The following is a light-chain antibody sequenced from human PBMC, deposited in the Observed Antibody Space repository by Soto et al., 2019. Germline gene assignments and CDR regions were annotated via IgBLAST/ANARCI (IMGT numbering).Light chain of an antibody. Sequence: DIQMTQSPSSLSASVGDRVTISCRASQTFSNFLNWYQQKPGKAHKLLIYAASSLQSGVPSRFSGSGSRTDFTLTISSLQPEDFATYYCQQSYSTPFTFGPGTKVDVK. J-gene: IGKJ3*01. CDR3: QQSYSTPFT. CDR2: AAS. CDR1: QTFSNF. V-gene: IGKV1-39*01.